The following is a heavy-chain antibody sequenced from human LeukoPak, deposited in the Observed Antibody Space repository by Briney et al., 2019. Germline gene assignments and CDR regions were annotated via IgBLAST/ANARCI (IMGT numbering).Heavy chain of an antibody. D-gene: IGHD6-13*01. CDR2: IRYDGSNK. Sequence: GGSLRLSCAASGFIFSRYGMHWVRQAPGKGLEWVAFIRYDGSNKYYEDSVKGRFTISRDNSKNTLYLQMNSLRAEDTAVYYCARDFLSIAAAGINFDYWGQGTLVTVSS. CDR3: ARDFLSIAAAGINFDY. CDR1: GFIFSRYG. V-gene: IGHV3-30*02. J-gene: IGHJ4*02.